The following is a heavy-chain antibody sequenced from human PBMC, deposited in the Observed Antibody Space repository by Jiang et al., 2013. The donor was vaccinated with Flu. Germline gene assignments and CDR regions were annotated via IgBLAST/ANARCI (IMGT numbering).Heavy chain of an antibody. J-gene: IGHJ4*02. Sequence: GSGLVKPSQTLSLTCTVSDGSINSGNYYWNWIRQPAGKGLEWIGRISTSGTTTYNPSLKSRVAISVDTSNNQFSLKLSSVTAADTAVYYCAREYTSTGYHDYWGQGTLVTVSS. CDR2: ISTSGTT. CDR1: DGSINSGNYY. D-gene: IGHD3-9*01. V-gene: IGHV4-61*02. CDR3: AREYTSTGYHDY.